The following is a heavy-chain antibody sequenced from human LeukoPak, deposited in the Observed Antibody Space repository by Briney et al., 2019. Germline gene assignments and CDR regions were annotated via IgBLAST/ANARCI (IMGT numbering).Heavy chain of an antibody. Sequence: SGGSLRLSCAASGFTFTSYAMTWVRQAPGKGLEWVSAIGGSGDSTSYADSVKRRFTISRDNSKNTLYLQMNSLRAEDTAVYYCAKDDGRTYYLDYWGQGTLVTVSS. CDR1: GFTFTSYA. J-gene: IGHJ4*02. CDR2: IGGSGDST. D-gene: IGHD1-26*01. V-gene: IGHV3-23*01. CDR3: AKDDGRTYYLDY.